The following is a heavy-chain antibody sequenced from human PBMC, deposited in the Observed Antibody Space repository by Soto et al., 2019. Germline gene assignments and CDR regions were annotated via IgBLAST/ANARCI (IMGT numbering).Heavy chain of an antibody. D-gene: IGHD3-22*01. J-gene: IGHJ5*02. V-gene: IGHV4-34*01. Sequence: SETLSLTCGVYGGSFTDYFWTWIRQPPGKGLEWIGEINHSGNTNYNPSLKSRVTISVDSSKSQFSLNLSSVTAADTAMYYCARNYYDSGRFGLDPWGQGALVTSPQ. CDR3: ARNYYDSGRFGLDP. CDR1: GGSFTDYF. CDR2: INHSGNT.